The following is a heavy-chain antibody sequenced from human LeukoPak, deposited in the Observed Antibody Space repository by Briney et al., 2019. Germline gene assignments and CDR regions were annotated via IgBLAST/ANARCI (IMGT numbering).Heavy chain of an antibody. CDR2: ISYDGSNK. J-gene: IGHJ5*02. CDR3: AKGSTVTTSWFDP. Sequence: GGSLGLSCAASGFTFSSYGMHWVRQAPGKGLEWVAVISYDGSNKYYADSVKGRFTISRDNSKNTLYLQMNSLRAEDTAVYYCAKGSTVTTSWFDPWGQGTLVTVSS. CDR1: GFTFSSYG. D-gene: IGHD4-17*01. V-gene: IGHV3-30*18.